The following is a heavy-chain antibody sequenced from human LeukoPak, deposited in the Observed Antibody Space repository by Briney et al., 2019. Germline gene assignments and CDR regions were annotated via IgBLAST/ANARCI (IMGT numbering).Heavy chain of an antibody. CDR2: ISDSGTTM. V-gene: IGHV3-48*03. J-gene: IGHJ3*02. Sequence: GRSLRISCAASGFTFSSYAMSWVRKAPGKGLEWLSYISDSGTTMFYADSVKGRFTISRDNAKNSLYLQMNTLRAEDTAVYYCARDRSMVRGVIVWALDAFDIWGQGTMVTVSS. CDR1: GFTFSSYA. D-gene: IGHD3-10*01. CDR3: ARDRSMVRGVIVWALDAFDI.